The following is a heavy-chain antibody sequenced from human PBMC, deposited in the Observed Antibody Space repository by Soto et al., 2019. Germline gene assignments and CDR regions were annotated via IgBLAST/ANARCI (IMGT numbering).Heavy chain of an antibody. CDR1: GFSLSTSGMC. D-gene: IGHD3-22*01. Sequence: SGPTLVNPTQTLTLTCTFSGFSLSTSGMCVSWIRQPPGKALEWLALIDWDDDKYYSTSLKTRLTISKDTSKNQVVLTMTNMDPVDTATYYCARIRVEYDSSGYYFDYWGQGTLVTVPS. J-gene: IGHJ4*02. V-gene: IGHV2-70*01. CDR3: ARIRVEYDSSGYYFDY. CDR2: IDWDDDK.